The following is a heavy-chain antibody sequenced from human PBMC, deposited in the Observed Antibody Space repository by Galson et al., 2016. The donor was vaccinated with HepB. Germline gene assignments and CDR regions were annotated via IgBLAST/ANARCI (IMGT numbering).Heavy chain of an antibody. V-gene: IGHV4-61*01. Sequence: SETLSLTCTVSGGSVSSGSYYWSWIRQPPGKGLEWIGYIYYSGSTNYNPSLKSRVTISVDTSKNQFSLKLTSVTAADTAFYYCAREEERKLVRRFDPWGQGTLVTVSS. D-gene: IGHD6-13*01. CDR1: GGSVSSGSYY. CDR2: IYYSGST. J-gene: IGHJ5*02. CDR3: AREEERKLVRRFDP.